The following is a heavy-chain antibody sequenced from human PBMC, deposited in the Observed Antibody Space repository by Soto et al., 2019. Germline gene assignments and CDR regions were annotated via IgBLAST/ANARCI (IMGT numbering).Heavy chain of an antibody. CDR1: GGTFSSYT. J-gene: IGHJ4*02. CDR2: IIPILGIA. Sequence: QVQLVQSGAEVKKPGSSVKVSCKASGGTFSSYTISWVRQAPGQGLEWMGRIIPILGIANYAQKFQGRVTIPADKSTSTAYMELSSRRSEDTAVYYCARDGPYYYDSSGYLIDYWGQGTLVTVSS. V-gene: IGHV1-69*08. D-gene: IGHD3-22*01. CDR3: ARDGPYYYDSSGYLIDY.